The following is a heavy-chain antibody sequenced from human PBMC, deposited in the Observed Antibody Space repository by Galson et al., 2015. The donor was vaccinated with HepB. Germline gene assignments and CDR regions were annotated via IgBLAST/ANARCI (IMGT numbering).Heavy chain of an antibody. Sequence: SLRLSCAASGFTFSSYAMHWVRQAPGKGLEWVAVISYDGSNKYYADSVKGRFTISRDNSKNTLYLQMNSLRAEDTAVCYCARGLVVLDYWGQGTLVTVSS. CDR3: ARGLVVLDY. V-gene: IGHV3-30-3*01. CDR2: ISYDGSNK. J-gene: IGHJ4*02. D-gene: IGHD2-2*01. CDR1: GFTFSSYA.